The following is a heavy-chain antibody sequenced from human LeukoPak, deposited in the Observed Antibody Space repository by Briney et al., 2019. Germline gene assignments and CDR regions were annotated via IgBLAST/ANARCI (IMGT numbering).Heavy chain of an antibody. CDR3: ARGRGWYLVY. CDR2: IGASGTST. Sequence: GGSLRLSCAASGFTFSSFAMSWVRQAPGKGLEWVSAIGASGTSTYYADSVKGRFTISRDNSKNTLYLQMNSLRAEDTAVYYCARGRGWYLVYWGQGTLVTVSS. V-gene: IGHV3-23*01. D-gene: IGHD3-16*01. J-gene: IGHJ4*02. CDR1: GFTFSSFA.